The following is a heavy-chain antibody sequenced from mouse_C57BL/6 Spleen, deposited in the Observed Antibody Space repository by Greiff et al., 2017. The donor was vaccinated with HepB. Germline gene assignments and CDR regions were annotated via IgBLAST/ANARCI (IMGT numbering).Heavy chain of an antibody. D-gene: IGHD1-1*01. CDR1: GFTFSSYA. J-gene: IGHJ4*01. CDR3: TRDAVVAYYYAMDY. Sequence: EVKVEESGEGLVKPGGSLKLSCAASGFTFSSYAMSWVRQTPEKRLEWVAYISSGGDYIYYADTVKGRFTISRDNARNTLYLQMSSLKSEDTAMYYCTRDAVVAYYYAMDYWGQGTSVTVSS. V-gene: IGHV5-9-1*02. CDR2: ISSGGDYI.